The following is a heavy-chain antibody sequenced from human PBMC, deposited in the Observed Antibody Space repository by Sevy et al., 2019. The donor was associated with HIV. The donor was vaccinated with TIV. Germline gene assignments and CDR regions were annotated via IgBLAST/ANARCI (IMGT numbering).Heavy chain of an antibody. CDR1: GFTFSNAW. CDR3: TTWGSILAAAQGYYYYLGV. J-gene: IGHJ6*03. CDR2: IKGKTDGGKT. D-gene: IGHD2-15*01. Sequence: GGSLRLSCAASGFTFSNAWMSWVRQAPGKGLEWVGRIKGKTDGGKTDYASPVEGRFTISRDDSKNTLYLQMNSRKTEETAVYSCTTWGSILAAAQGYYYYLGVWGKGTTVTVSS. V-gene: IGHV3-15*01.